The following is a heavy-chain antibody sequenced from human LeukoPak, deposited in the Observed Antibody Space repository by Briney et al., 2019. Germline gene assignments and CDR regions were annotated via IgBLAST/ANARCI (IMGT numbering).Heavy chain of an antibody. Sequence: SGTLSLTCDVSGGSISSYYWSWIRQPPGKGLEWIGYIYYSGSTNHNPSLKSRVTISVDTSKNQFSLKLSSVTAADTAVYYCARDQGWLQSQGFDPWGQGTLVTVSS. V-gene: IGHV4-59*01. CDR1: GGSISSYY. J-gene: IGHJ5*02. CDR3: ARDQGWLQSQGFDP. D-gene: IGHD5-24*01. CDR2: IYYSGST.